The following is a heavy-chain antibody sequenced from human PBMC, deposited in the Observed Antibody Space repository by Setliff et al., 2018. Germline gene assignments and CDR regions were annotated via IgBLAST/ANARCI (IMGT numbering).Heavy chain of an antibody. V-gene: IGHV4-34*01. D-gene: IGHD1-1*01. CDR1: GDSLSDYY. J-gene: IGHJ3*02. CDR2: INHRGST. CDR3: RQAVVGRDVFDI. Sequence: SETLSLTCAVYGDSLSDYYWSWIRQAPGKGPEWIEEINHRGSTNYSPSLRSRVTMSVDTSKKQLSRKLSSVTAADTAVYYCRQAVVGRDVFDIWGQGTVVTVSS.